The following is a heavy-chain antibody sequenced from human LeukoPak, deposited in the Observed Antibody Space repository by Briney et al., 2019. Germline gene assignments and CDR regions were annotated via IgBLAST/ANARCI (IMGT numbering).Heavy chain of an antibody. CDR3: ARGKRGYSSSWYDY. J-gene: IGHJ4*02. CDR2: INHSGST. V-gene: IGHV4-34*01. CDR1: GGSFSGYY. Sequence: SETLSLTCAVYGGSFSGYYWSWIRQLPGKGLEWIGEINHSGSTNYNPSLKSRVTISVDTSKNQFSLKLSSVTAADTAVYYCARGKRGYSSSWYDYWGQGTLVTVSS. D-gene: IGHD6-13*01.